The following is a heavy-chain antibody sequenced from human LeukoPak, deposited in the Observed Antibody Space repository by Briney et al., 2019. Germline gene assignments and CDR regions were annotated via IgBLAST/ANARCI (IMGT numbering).Heavy chain of an antibody. D-gene: IGHD3-22*01. J-gene: IGHJ4*02. Sequence: ASVKVSCKASGYTFTSYDINWVRQATGQGLEWMGWMNPNSGNTGYAQKFQGRVTITRNTSISTAYMELSSLRSEDTAVYYCAKALERHYYDSSGYYSYYFDYWGQGTLVTVSS. CDR2: MNPNSGNT. V-gene: IGHV1-8*03. CDR3: AKALERHYYDSSGYYSYYFDY. CDR1: GYTFTSYD.